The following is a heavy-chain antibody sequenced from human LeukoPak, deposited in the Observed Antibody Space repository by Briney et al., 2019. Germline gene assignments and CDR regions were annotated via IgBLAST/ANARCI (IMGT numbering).Heavy chain of an antibody. CDR1: GITFSNYA. J-gene: IGHJ3*02. Sequence: PGGSLRLSCAASGITFSNYAMSWDRQAPGKGLEWVSIIGYRGGSIYYAYSVKGRFTISRDNSKNTLYLQMNSLRAEDTAVYYCARGGGVGYYYDSSGYPTPTAFDIWGQGTMVTVSS. CDR3: ARGGGVGYYYDSSGYPTPTAFDI. CDR2: IGYRGGSI. D-gene: IGHD3-22*01. V-gene: IGHV3-23*01.